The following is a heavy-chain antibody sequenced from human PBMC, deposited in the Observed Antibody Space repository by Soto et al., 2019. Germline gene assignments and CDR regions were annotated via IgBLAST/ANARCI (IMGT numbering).Heavy chain of an antibody. Sequence: QEQLVQSGAEVKKPGASVKVSCKASGYTFSGYYIHWLRQAPGQGLEWMGWINPNSGGTNYAQKFQGRVTVTRDTPTSTAYMELSRLTSDDTAVYYCASSLTEGYCTITGCYTRPLYGMDVWGRGTTVTVSS. J-gene: IGHJ6*02. CDR2: INPNSGGT. D-gene: IGHD2-2*02. V-gene: IGHV1-2*02. CDR1: GYTFSGYY. CDR3: ASSLTEGYCTITGCYTRPLYGMDV.